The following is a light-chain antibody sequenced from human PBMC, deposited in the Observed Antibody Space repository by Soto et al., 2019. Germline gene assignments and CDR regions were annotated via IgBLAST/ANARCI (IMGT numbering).Light chain of an antibody. J-gene: IGLJ2*01. Sequence: QSALTQPPSASGSPGQSVTISCTGTSSDVGGYNYVSWYQQHPGKAPKLMIYEVSKRPSGVPDRFSGSKSGTTASLPVSGLQAEEEADYYCSSYAGSNNLVFGGGTKLTVL. CDR2: EVS. CDR3: SSYAGSNNLV. CDR1: SSDVGGYNY. V-gene: IGLV2-8*01.